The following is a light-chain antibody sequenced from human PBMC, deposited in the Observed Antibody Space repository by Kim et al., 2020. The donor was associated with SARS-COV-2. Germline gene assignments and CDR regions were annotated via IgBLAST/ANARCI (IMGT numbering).Light chain of an antibody. J-gene: IGLJ1*01. Sequence: GQRVTSSCSGSSANIGSNYVYWYQQFPGTAPKFVIYRNTQRPSGVPDRFSGSKSGTSASLAISGLQSEDEADYYCAAWDGSLNGYVFGTGTKVTVL. CDR2: RNT. CDR1: SANIGSNY. V-gene: IGLV1-47*01. CDR3: AAWDGSLNGYV.